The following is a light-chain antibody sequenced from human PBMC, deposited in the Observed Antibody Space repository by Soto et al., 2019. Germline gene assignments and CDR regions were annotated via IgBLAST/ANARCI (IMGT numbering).Light chain of an antibody. CDR1: XXXXSY. V-gene: IGKV3-11*01. CDR3: QQRFNWPRFT. Sequence: EIVLTQSPXTXXXSPGXXXXXXXXXXXXXXSYLAWYQQKPGQAPRLLIYDASNRATGIPARFSGGGSGTDFTLTISSLEPEDFAVYYCQQRFNWPRFTFGQGTKLEIK. CDR2: DAS. J-gene: IGKJ2*01.